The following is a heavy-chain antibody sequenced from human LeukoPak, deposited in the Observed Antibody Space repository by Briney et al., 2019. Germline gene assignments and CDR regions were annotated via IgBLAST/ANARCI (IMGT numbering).Heavy chain of an antibody. CDR1: GFTFSSSA. CDR2: VSGSSGST. D-gene: IGHD6-6*01. Sequence: SGGSLRLSCAASGFTFSSSAMSWVRQAPGKGLEWVSAVSGSSGSTYYADSVKGRFTISRDNSRNTLYLQMNSLRAEDTAVYYCASGSSSDRGFDYWGQGTLVTVSS. CDR3: ASGSSSDRGFDY. J-gene: IGHJ4*02. V-gene: IGHV3-23*01.